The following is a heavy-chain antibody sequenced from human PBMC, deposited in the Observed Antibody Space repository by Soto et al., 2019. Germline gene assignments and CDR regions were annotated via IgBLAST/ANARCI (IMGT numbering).Heavy chain of an antibody. CDR2: ISYDGSDK. CDR3: ASERLSVLRSVLDY. J-gene: IGHJ4*02. D-gene: IGHD3-3*01. CDR1: GFTFSTYG. Sequence: QVQLVESGGGVVQPGRSLRLSCAASGFTFSTYGMHWVRQAPGKGLEWVALISYDGSDKYYADSVKGRFTISRDNSKNTLFLQMNSLRVDDTAVYYCASERLSVLRSVLDYWGQGTLVTVSS. V-gene: IGHV3-30*14.